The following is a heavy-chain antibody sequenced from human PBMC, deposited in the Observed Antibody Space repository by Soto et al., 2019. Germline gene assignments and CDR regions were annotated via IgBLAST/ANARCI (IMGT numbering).Heavy chain of an antibody. CDR1: VYTFTNHA. CDR2: MNPNSGNT. Sequence: GASVKVSCKASVYTFTNHAIHWVRQAAGQGPEWMGWMNPNSGNTGYAQKLQGRVTMTRNTSVSTAYMELSSLRSEDTAVYYCARERTYFGDYWGQGTLVTVSS. J-gene: IGHJ4*02. CDR3: ARERTYFGDY. D-gene: IGHD3-9*01. V-gene: IGHV1-8*01.